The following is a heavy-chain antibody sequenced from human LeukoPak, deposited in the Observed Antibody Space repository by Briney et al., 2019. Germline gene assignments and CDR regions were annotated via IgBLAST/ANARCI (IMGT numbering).Heavy chain of an antibody. D-gene: IGHD6-13*01. CDR2: INAGNGNT. V-gene: IGHV1-3*01. CDR1: GYTFTSYA. CDR3: ARDRRIAARAGNWFDP. J-gene: IGHJ5*02. Sequence: GASVKVSCKASGYTFTSYAMHWVHQAPGQRLEWMGWINAGNGNTKYSQKFQGRVTITRDTSASTAYMELSSLRSEDTAVYYCARDRRIAARAGNWFDPXXXGXLXTVSS.